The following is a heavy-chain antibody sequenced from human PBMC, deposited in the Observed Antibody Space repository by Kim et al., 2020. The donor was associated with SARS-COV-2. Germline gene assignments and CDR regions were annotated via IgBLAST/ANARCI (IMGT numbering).Heavy chain of an antibody. Sequence: ASVKVSCKASGYTFTNYAINWMRQAPGQRLEWMGWINSVSGNTNYSQMFQGRVTITRDTSATTAYMELSSLSSEDTAVYYCARDHRSFSTIACYGEAIDYWGPGT. J-gene: IGHJ4*01. V-gene: IGHV1-3*01. CDR2: INSVSGNT. D-gene: IGHD2-2*01. CDR1: GYTFTNYA. CDR3: ARDHRSFSTIACYGEAIDY.